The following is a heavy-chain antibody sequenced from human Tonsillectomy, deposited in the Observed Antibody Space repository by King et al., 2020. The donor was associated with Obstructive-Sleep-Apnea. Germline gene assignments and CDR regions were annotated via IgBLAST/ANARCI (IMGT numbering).Heavy chain of an antibody. Sequence: VQLVESGGGLVKPGGSLRLSCAASGFTFSDYYMSWIRQAPGKGLEWVSYISSSGSTIYYADSVKGRFTISRDNAKNSLYLQTNSLRAADTAVYYCAGFSYYGSGTTFDIWGQGTTVTVSS. CDR2: ISSSGSTI. J-gene: IGHJ3*02. V-gene: IGHV3-11*01. CDR3: AGFSYYGSGTTFDI. D-gene: IGHD3-10*01. CDR1: GFTFSDYY.